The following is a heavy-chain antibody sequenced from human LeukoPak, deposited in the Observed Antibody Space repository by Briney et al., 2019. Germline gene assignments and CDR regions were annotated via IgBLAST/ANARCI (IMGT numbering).Heavy chain of an antibody. CDR3: AREGPYRVRGVFDY. D-gene: IGHD3-10*01. Sequence: QPGGSLRLSCAASGFTFSSYWMSWVRQAPGKGLEWVANIKQDGSEKYYVDSVKGRFTISRDNAKNSLYLQMNSLRAEDTAVYYCAREGPYRVRGVFDYWGQGTLVTVSS. V-gene: IGHV3-7*01. CDR1: GFTFSSYW. J-gene: IGHJ4*02. CDR2: IKQDGSEK.